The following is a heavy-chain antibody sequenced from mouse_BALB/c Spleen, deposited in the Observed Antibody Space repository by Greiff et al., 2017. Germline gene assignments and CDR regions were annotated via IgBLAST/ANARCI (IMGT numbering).Heavy chain of an antibody. CDR1: GYSFTSYY. Sequence: VQLQQSGPELMKPGASVKISCKASGYSFTSYYMHWVKQSHGKSLEWIGYIDPFNGGTSYNQKFKGKATLTVDKSSSTAYMHLSSLTSEDSAVYYCARDGSSPFDYWGQGTTLTVSS. CDR2: IDPFNGGT. CDR3: ARDGSSPFDY. V-gene: IGHV1S135*01. D-gene: IGHD1-1*01. J-gene: IGHJ2*01.